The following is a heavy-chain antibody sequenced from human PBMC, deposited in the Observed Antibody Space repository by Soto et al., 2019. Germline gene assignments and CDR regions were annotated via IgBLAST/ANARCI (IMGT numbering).Heavy chain of an antibody. CDR1: GGSFSGYY. CDR2: INHSGST. D-gene: IGHD6-13*01. J-gene: IGHJ5*02. V-gene: IGHV4-34*01. Sequence: SETLSLTCAVYGGSFSGYYWSWIRQPPGKGLEWIGEINHSGSTNYNPSLKSRVTISVDTSKNQFSLKLSSVTAADTAVHYCARGIAAAVWFDPWGQGTLVTVSS. CDR3: ARGIAAAVWFDP.